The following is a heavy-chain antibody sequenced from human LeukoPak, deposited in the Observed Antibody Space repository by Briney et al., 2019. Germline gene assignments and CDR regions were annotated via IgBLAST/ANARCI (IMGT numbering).Heavy chain of an antibody. V-gene: IGHV1-46*01. J-gene: IGHJ3*02. Sequence: EASVKVSCKASGYTFTGYYMHWVRQAPGQGLEWMGIINPSGGSTSYAQNFQGRVTMTRDTSASTVYMELSSLRSEDTAIYYCARIRDGYNDAYDIWGQGTVVTVPS. CDR2: INPSGGST. CDR1: GYTFTGYY. D-gene: IGHD5-24*01. CDR3: ARIRDGYNDAYDI.